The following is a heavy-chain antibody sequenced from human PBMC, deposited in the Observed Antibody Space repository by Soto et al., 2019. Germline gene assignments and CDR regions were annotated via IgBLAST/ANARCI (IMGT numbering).Heavy chain of an antibody. CDR1: GYTFTSYG. Sequence: ASLMVSFKSSGYTFTSYGISWVRQAPGQGLEWMGWISAYNGNTNYAQKLQGRFTISRDNSKNTLYLQMSSLRREDTAVYYCVKEMAPTSIGSLYYNYGMDVWGQGATVTVSS. J-gene: IGHJ6*02. D-gene: IGHD2-21*02. CDR3: VKEMAPTSIGSLYYNYGMDV. V-gene: IGHV1-18*01. CDR2: ISAYNGNT.